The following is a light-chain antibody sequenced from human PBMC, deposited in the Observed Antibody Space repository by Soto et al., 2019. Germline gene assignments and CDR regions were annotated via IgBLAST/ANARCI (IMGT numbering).Light chain of an antibody. V-gene: IGLV4-69*01. CDR3: QTWDTGARVV. CDR1: SGHSSYA. CDR2: LSSDGSH. J-gene: IGLJ2*01. Sequence: QPVLTQSPSASASLGAVVKLTCTLSSGHSSYAIAWHQQQPEKGPRYLMKLSSDGSHSKGDGIPDRFSGSSSGAERYLTISSLQSEDEADYYCQTWDTGARVVFGGGTKLTVL.